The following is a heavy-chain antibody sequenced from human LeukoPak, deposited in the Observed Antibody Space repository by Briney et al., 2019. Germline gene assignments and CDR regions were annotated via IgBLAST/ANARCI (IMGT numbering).Heavy chain of an antibody. CDR1: GYTFTGYY. V-gene: IGHV1-18*04. D-gene: IGHD3-3*01. J-gene: IGHJ3*02. CDR3: ARQFGSGYHDAFDI. Sequence: GASVKVSCKASGYTFTGYYMHWVRQAPGQGLEWMGWISAYNGNTNYAQKLQGRVTMTTDTSTSTAYMELRSLRSDDTAVYYCARQFGSGYHDAFDIWGQGTMVTVSS. CDR2: ISAYNGNT.